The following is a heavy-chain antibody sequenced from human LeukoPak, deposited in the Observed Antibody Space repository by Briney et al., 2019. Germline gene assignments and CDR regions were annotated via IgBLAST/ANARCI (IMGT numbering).Heavy chain of an antibody. CDR3: ARVSSRGEDFDY. CDR1: GFTFSSSA. Sequence: GGSLRLSCAASGFTFSSSAMIWVRQAPGKGLEWVSYISSSGSNIYHADSVKGRFAISRGNAKNSLYLQMSSLRAEDTAVYYCARVSSRGEDFDYWGQGTLVTVSS. CDR2: ISSSGSNI. J-gene: IGHJ4*02. V-gene: IGHV3-48*03. D-gene: IGHD3-10*01.